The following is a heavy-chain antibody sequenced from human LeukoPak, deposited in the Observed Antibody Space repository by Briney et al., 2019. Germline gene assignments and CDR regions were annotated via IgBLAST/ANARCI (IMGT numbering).Heavy chain of an antibody. D-gene: IGHD1-1*01. Sequence: GGSLRLSCVASGFTFSSYSMNWVRQAPGKGLEWVSYISSGSSTIFYADSVRGRFTISRDDAKNSVYLQMNSLTDEDTAVFYCARHVYNWNVLDYWGQGTLVTVSS. CDR2: ISSGSSTI. V-gene: IGHV3-48*02. CDR1: GFTFSSYS. CDR3: ARHVYNWNVLDY. J-gene: IGHJ4*02.